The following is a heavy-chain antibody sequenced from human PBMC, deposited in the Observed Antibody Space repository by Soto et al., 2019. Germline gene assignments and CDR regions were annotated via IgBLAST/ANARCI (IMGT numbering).Heavy chain of an antibody. J-gene: IGHJ6*02. CDR2: ISSSGSSI. Sequence: GGSLRLSCAASGFTFSDYYMSWIRQAPGKGLEWLSYISSSGSSIYYADSVKGRFTVSRDNAKNSLYLQMNSLRAEDTAVYYCARDYYYDSSGYYDGMDVWGQGTTVTVSS. V-gene: IGHV3-11*01. CDR3: ARDYYYDSSGYYDGMDV. CDR1: GFTFSDYY. D-gene: IGHD3-22*01.